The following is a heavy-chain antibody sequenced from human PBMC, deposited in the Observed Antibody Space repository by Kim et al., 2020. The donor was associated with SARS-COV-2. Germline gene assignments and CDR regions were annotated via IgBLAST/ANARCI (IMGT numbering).Heavy chain of an antibody. D-gene: IGHD4-17*01. V-gene: IGHV3-30*02. Sequence: YSDSVKGRFTISRDNSKNTLYLQMNGLRAEDTAVYYCAKDLNYGDYVFDYWGQGTLVTVSS. CDR3: AKDLNYGDYVFDY. J-gene: IGHJ4*02.